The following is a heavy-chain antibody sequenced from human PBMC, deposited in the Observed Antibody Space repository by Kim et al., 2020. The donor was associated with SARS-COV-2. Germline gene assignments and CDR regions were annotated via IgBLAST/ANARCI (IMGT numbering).Heavy chain of an antibody. J-gene: IGHJ4*02. CDR3: ARKARGSGEFEY. CDR2: IFYTGTT. Sequence: SETLSLTYTVSGGSISSFSYCWGWIRQPPGKGLEWIGNIFYTGTTYYSPSLKSRVTISVDTSKNQFSLRLSSVSAADTAVYFCARKARGSGEFEYWGQGALVTVSS. V-gene: IGHV4-39*01. D-gene: IGHD1-26*01. CDR1: GGSISSFSYC.